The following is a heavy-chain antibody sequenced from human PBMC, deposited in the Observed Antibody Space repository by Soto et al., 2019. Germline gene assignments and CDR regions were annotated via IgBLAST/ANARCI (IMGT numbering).Heavy chain of an antibody. CDR1: GFTFSRCG. CDR3: AKETIQVGGPNYFDY. CDR2: ISWDGRAQ. V-gene: IGHV3-30*18. D-gene: IGHD1-1*01. Sequence: VQLVESGGGVVQPGRSLRLLCEASGFTFSRCGMHWVRQAPGMGLEWVAVISWDGRAQYYGDSVRGRFTISRDNSQSTLYLQMNSLRTEDTGIYYCAKETIQVGGPNYFDYWGQGVPVTVSS. J-gene: IGHJ4*02.